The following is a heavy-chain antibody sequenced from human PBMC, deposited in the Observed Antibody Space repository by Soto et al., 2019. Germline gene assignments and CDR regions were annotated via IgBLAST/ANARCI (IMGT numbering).Heavy chain of an antibody. CDR3: ASPLPLYSSSSDYYYYGMDV. J-gene: IGHJ6*02. D-gene: IGHD6-6*01. CDR2: INAGNGNT. V-gene: IGHV1-3*01. Sequence: WASVKVSCKASGYTFTSYAMHWVRQAPGQRLEWMGWINAGNGNTKYSQKFQGRVTITRDTSASTAYMGLSSLRSEDTAVYYCASPLPLYSSSSDYYYYGMDVWGQGTTVTVSS. CDR1: GYTFTSYA.